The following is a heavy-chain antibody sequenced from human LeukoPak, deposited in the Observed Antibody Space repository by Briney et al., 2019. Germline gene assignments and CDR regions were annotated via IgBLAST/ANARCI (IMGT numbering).Heavy chain of an antibody. CDR2: IYTSGST. V-gene: IGHV4-4*07. CDR3: ARHGADTAMVRFYYYYYMDV. CDR1: GGSISSYY. J-gene: IGHJ6*03. D-gene: IGHD5-18*01. Sequence: PSETLSLTCTVSGGSISSYYWSWIRQPAGKGLEWIGRIYTSGSTNYNASLKSRVSMSVDTSKNQFSLKLSSVTAADTAVYYCARHGADTAMVRFYYYYYMDVWGKGTTVTVSS.